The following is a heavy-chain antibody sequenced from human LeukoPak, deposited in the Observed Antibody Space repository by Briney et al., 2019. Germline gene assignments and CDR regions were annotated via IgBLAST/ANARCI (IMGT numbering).Heavy chain of an antibody. CDR1: GGSISSYY. CDR3: ARDREWLSAFDDAFDI. CDR2: IYTSGST. J-gene: IGHJ3*02. V-gene: IGHV4-4*07. D-gene: IGHD3-3*01. Sequence: SETLSLTCTVSGGSISSYYWSWIRQPAGKGLEWIGRIYTSGSTNYNPSLKSRVTISVDTSKNQFSLKLSSVTAADTAVYYCARDREWLSAFDDAFDIWGQGTMVTVSS.